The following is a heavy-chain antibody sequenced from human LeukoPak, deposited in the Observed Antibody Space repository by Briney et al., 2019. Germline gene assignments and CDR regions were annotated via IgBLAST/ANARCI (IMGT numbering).Heavy chain of an antibody. Sequence: SETLSLTCTVSGGSISSGGYYWSWIRQHPGRGLEWIGYIYYSGSTYYNPSLKSRVTISADTSKNQFSLKLSSVTAADTAVYYCARADGDQLLLEPYYGMDVWGQGTTVTISS. V-gene: IGHV4-31*03. CDR3: ARADGDQLLLEPYYGMDV. CDR2: IYYSGST. D-gene: IGHD2-15*01. J-gene: IGHJ6*02. CDR1: GGSISSGGYY.